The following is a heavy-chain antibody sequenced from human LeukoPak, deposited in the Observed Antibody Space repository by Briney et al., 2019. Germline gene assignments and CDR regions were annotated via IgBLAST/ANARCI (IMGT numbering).Heavy chain of an antibody. J-gene: IGHJ4*02. CDR3: ASGWALNF. V-gene: IGHV6-1*01. CDR1: GDSVSSDNTA. D-gene: IGHD6-19*01. Sequence: SQTLSLTCAISGDSVSSDNTAWNWIRQSPSRGLEWLGRTYYRSNRSQWFNDYAVSVKGRITINPDTSKSQFSLLLNSVTPDDTALYYCASGWALNFWGQGTRVIVSS. CDR2: TYYRSNRSQWFN.